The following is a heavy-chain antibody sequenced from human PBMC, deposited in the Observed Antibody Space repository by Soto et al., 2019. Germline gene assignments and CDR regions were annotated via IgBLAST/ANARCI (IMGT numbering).Heavy chain of an antibody. CDR1: GFTFSRDW. J-gene: IGHJ4*02. CDR2: IKGDGTIT. V-gene: IGHV3-74*01. Sequence: EVQLVESGGGLVQPGGSLRLSCAASGFTFSRDWMHWVRQSPGKGLVWVSRIKGDGTITSYADSVKGRFTTSRDNAKNTVYLQLNSLTTEDTAVYYCARGGLGNYYNDYWGQGTLVTVSS. D-gene: IGHD3-10*01. CDR3: ARGGLGNYYNDY.